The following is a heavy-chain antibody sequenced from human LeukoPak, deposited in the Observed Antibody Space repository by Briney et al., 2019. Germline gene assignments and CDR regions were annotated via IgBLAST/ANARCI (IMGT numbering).Heavy chain of an antibody. Sequence: SVKVSCKASGGTFSSYAISWVRQAPGQGLEWMGRIIPIFGTANYAQKFQGRVTMTRDTSTNTAYMELNSLTSEDTAVYYCAVRGRNYIYDFWGQGTLVTVSS. D-gene: IGHD1-26*01. CDR1: GGTFSSYA. J-gene: IGHJ4*02. V-gene: IGHV1-69*05. CDR2: IIPIFGTA. CDR3: AVRGRNYIYDF.